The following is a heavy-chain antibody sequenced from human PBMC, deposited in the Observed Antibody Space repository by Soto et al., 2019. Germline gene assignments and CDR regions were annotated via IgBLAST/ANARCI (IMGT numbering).Heavy chain of an antibody. J-gene: IGHJ4*02. CDR1: GYTFTSYH. CDR2: INPSGGST. D-gene: IGHD2-8*02. CDR3: AREASGGLFDY. V-gene: IGHV1-46*01. Sequence: GASVKVSCKASGYTFTSYHMHCVRQAPGQGLEWMGIINPSGGSTSYAQKFQGRVTMTRDTSTSTVYMDLSSLRSEDTAVYYCAREASGGLFDYWGQGTLVTVSS.